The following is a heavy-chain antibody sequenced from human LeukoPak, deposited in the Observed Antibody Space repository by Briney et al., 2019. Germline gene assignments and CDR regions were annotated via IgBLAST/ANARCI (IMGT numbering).Heavy chain of an antibody. D-gene: IGHD3-10*01. J-gene: IGHJ1*01. Sequence: GESLKISCKGSGYRFTSDWIGWVRQMPGKGLERMGIIYPGDSDTRYSPSFQGQVTISADKSISTAYLQWSSLKASDTAMYYCATYAGRSSKYFQHWGQGTLVTVSS. V-gene: IGHV5-51*01. CDR2: IYPGDSDT. CDR1: GYRFTSDW. CDR3: ATYAGRSSKYFQH.